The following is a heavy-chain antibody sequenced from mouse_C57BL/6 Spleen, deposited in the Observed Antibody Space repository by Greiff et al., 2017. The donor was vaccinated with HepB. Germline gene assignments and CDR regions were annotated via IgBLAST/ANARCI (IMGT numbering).Heavy chain of an antibody. J-gene: IGHJ2*01. CDR2: IDPSDSYT. CDR1: GYTFTSYW. Sequence: QVQLQQPGAELVRPGTSVKLSCKASGYTFTSYWMHWVKQRPGQGLEWIGVIDPSDSYTNYNQKFKGQATLTVDTSSSTAYMQLSSLTSEDSAVYYCARTITTVVANFDYWGQGTTLTVSS. D-gene: IGHD1-1*01. CDR3: ARTITTVVANFDY. V-gene: IGHV1-59*01.